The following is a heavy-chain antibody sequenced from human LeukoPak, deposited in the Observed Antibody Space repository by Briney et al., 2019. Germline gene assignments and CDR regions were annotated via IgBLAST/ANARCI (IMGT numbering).Heavy chain of an antibody. V-gene: IGHV3-7*03. CDR3: AREGSSWGYYFDY. CDR2: IKEDGSEK. Sequence: PGGSLRLSCAASGFTFSDFWMSWVRQAPGKGLEWVASIKEDGSEKNYVDSVKGRFIISKDNAKNSLYLQMNSLRAEDTAVYYCAREGSSWGYYFDYWGQGILVTVSS. J-gene: IGHJ4*02. D-gene: IGHD6-13*01. CDR1: GFTFSDFW.